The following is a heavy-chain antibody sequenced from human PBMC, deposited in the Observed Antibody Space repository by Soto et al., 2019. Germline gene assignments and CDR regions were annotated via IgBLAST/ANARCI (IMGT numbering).Heavy chain of an antibody. V-gene: IGHV3-49*03. Sequence: PGGSLRLSCTASGFTFGDYAMSWFRQAPGKGLEWVGFIRSKAYGGTTEYAASVKGRFTISRDDSKSIAYLQMNSLKTEDTAVYYCTRYYDILTGSEFDYWGQGTLVTVSS. CDR3: TRYYDILTGSEFDY. J-gene: IGHJ4*02. D-gene: IGHD3-9*01. CDR2: IRSKAYGGTT. CDR1: GFTFGDYA.